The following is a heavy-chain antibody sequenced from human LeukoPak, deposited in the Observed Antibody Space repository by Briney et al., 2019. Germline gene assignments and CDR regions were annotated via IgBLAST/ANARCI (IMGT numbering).Heavy chain of an antibody. Sequence: SETLSLTCTVSGGSISSGGYYWSWIRQPPGKGLEWIGYIYHSGSTYYNPSLKSRVTVSVDRSKNQFSLKLSSVTAADTAVYYCARGLRVYGMDVWGQGTTVTVSS. J-gene: IGHJ6*02. CDR3: ARGLRVYGMDV. CDR1: GGSISSGGYY. V-gene: IGHV4-30-2*01. CDR2: IYHSGST.